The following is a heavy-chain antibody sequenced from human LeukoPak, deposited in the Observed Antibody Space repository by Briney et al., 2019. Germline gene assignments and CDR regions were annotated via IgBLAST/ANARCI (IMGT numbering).Heavy chain of an antibody. D-gene: IGHD6-19*01. CDR1: GFTFSSYA. Sequence: GGSLRLSCAASGFTFSSYAMSWVRQAPGKGLEWVSAISGSGSSTYYADSVKGRFTISRDNSKNTLYLQMNSLRAGDTAVYYCARDSGWRSGFDYWGQGTLVTVSS. CDR2: ISGSGSST. J-gene: IGHJ4*02. CDR3: ARDSGWRSGFDY. V-gene: IGHV3-23*01.